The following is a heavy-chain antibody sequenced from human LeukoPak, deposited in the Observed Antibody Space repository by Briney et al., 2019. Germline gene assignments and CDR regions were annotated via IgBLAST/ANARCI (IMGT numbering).Heavy chain of an antibody. CDR2: ISYDGSKT. Sequence: GGSLRLSCAASRFTFSNFAIHWVRQAPGKGLEWVAVISYDGSKTYYADSVKGRFTISRDNSKNTLYLQMNSLKPEDTAVYYRARDDDGGAYSLDYWGQGTLVTVSS. D-gene: IGHD4/OR15-4a*01. CDR3: ARDDDGGAYSLDY. CDR1: RFTFSNFA. V-gene: IGHV3-30-3*01. J-gene: IGHJ4*02.